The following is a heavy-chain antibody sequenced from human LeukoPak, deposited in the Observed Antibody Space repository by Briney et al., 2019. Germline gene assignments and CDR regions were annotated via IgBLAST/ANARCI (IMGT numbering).Heavy chain of an antibody. Sequence: GGSLRLSCAASGFTLSSYWMSWVRQAPGKGLEWVANIKQDGSEKNYVDSVKGRFNISRDNSKNTLYLQMNSLRAEDTAVYYCAKDPRYSYGPSYYFDYWGQGTLVTVSS. CDR3: AKDPRYSYGPSYYFDY. D-gene: IGHD5-18*01. CDR2: IKQDGSEK. CDR1: GFTLSSYW. J-gene: IGHJ4*02. V-gene: IGHV3-7*03.